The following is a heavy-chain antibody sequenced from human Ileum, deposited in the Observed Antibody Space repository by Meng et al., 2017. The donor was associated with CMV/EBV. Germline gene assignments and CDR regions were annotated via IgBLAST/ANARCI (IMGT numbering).Heavy chain of an antibody. CDR2: ISISGSTI. CDR3: ARTGYSSGWYATYYYYGMDV. V-gene: IGHV3-11*01. CDR1: GFTFSDYY. J-gene: IGHJ6*02. D-gene: IGHD6-19*01. Sequence: GGSLRLSCAASGFTFSDYYMSWIRQAPGKGLEWVSYISISGSTIYYADSVKGRFTISRDNAKNSRYLQMNSLRAEDTAVYYCARTGYSSGWYATYYYYGMDVWGQGTTVTVSS.